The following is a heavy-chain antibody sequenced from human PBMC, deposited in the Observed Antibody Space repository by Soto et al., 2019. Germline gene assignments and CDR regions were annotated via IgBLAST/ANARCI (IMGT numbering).Heavy chain of an antibody. CDR1: GFTFSSYA. D-gene: IGHD4-17*01. V-gene: IGHV3-23*01. Sequence: GGSLRLSCAASGFTFSSYAMSWVRQAPGKGLEWVSAISGSGGSTYYADSVKGRFTISRDNSKNTLYLQMNSLRAEDTAVYYCAKDLAQTTITHYYYYYGMDVWGQGTTVTVSS. CDR2: ISGSGGST. CDR3: AKDLAQTTITHYYYYYGMDV. J-gene: IGHJ6*02.